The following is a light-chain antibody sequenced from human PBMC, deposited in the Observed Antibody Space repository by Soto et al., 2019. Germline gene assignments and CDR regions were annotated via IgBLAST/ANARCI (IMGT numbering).Light chain of an antibody. Sequence: EIVMTQSPATLSVSPGERAALSCRASQSVSSNLAWYQQKPGQAPRLLIYDASTRATGIPARLSASGSGTEFTLTISSLQPEDFAVYYCQQYNNWPLLFGQGTKVEI. V-gene: IGKV3-15*01. J-gene: IGKJ1*01. CDR1: QSVSSN. CDR2: DAS. CDR3: QQYNNWPLL.